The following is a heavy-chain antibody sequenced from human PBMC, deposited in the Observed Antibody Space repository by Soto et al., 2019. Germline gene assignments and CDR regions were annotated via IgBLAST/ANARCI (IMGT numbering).Heavy chain of an antibody. J-gene: IGHJ4*02. V-gene: IGHV4-30-4*01. Sequence: LSLTCTVSGGSISSGDYYWSWIRQPPGKGLEWIGYIYYSGGTYYHPSLKSRITISIDTSKNQFSLELSSVTAEDTAVYHCAIGASGYASTWYRYWGQGTLVTVSS. CDR3: AIGASGYASTWYRY. CDR2: IYYSGGT. D-gene: IGHD6-13*01. CDR1: GGSISSGDYY.